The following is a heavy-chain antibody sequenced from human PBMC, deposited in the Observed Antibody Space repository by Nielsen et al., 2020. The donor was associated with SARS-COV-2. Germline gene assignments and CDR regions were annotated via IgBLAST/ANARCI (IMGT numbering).Heavy chain of an antibody. J-gene: IGHJ3*02. CDR2: IKQDGSEK. CDR3: ARDTAMVPGAFDI. V-gene: IGHV3-7*05. Sequence: VREAPGKGLNWVANIKQDGSEKYYVDSVKGRFTISRDNAKNSLYLQMNSLRAEDTAVYYCARDTAMVPGAFDIWGQGTMVT. D-gene: IGHD5-18*01.